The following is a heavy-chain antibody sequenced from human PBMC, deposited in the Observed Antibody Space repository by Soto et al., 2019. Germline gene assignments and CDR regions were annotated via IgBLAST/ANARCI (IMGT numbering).Heavy chain of an antibody. V-gene: IGHV4-34*01. J-gene: IGHJ6*02. CDR3: ASARGGLRYYKDYSYGMDV. Sequence: SETLSLTCAVYGGSFSGYYWSWIRQPPGKGLEWIGEINHSGSTNYNPSLKSRVTISVDTSKNQFSLKLSSVTAADTAVYYCASARGGLRYYKDYSYGMDVWGQGTTVTVSS. CDR1: GGSFSGYY. CDR2: INHSGST. D-gene: IGHD3-9*01.